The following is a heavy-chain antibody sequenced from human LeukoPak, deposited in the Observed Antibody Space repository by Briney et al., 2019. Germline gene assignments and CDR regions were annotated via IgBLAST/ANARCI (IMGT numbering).Heavy chain of an antibody. J-gene: IGHJ4*02. CDR2: ISSSSSTI. Sequence: GGSLRLSCAASGFTFSSYSMNWVRQAPGKGLEWVSYISSSSSTIYYADSVKGRFTISRDNAKNSLYLQMNSLRAEDTAVYYCARPVDTAMVTADYWGQGTLVTVSS. CDR3: ARPVDTAMVTADY. D-gene: IGHD5-18*01. CDR1: GFTFSSYS. V-gene: IGHV3-48*04.